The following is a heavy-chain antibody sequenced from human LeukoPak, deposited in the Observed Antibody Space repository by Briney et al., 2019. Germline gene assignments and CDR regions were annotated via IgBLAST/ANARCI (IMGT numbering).Heavy chain of an antibody. CDR2: IVPGFGTA. CDR1: GGTSPNYA. Sequence: ASVKVSCKASGGTSPNYAITWVRQAPGQGLEWMGGIVPGFGTADYAQNFQDRLTISADESTGTAYMELRGLRSEDSAMFYCARWDAHYHEEDNWFEPWGQGTLVTVSS. D-gene: IGHD1-26*01. J-gene: IGHJ5*02. V-gene: IGHV1-69*13. CDR3: ARWDAHYHEEDNWFEP.